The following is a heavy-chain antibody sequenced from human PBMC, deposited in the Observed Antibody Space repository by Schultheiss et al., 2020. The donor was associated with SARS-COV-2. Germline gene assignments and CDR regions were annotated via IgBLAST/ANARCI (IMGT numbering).Heavy chain of an antibody. CDR3: ARVPYYDFWSGLLGGFDP. Sequence: SETLSLTCAVYGASFSGYDWSWVRQPPGKGLEWLGGISHSVSASYYSSLKSRLTISVDTSKNQFSLKLNSVTAADTAVYYCARVPYYDFWSGLLGGFDPWGQGTLVTVSS. V-gene: IGHV4-34*01. CDR2: ISHSVSA. D-gene: IGHD3-3*01. CDR1: GASFSGYD. J-gene: IGHJ5*02.